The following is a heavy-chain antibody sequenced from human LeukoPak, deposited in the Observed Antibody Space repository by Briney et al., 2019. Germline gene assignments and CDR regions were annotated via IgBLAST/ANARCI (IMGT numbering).Heavy chain of an antibody. V-gene: IGHV1-18*01. J-gene: IGHJ5*02. CDR1: GYTFTSYG. Sequence: ASVKVSCKASGYTFTSYGISWVRHAPGQGLEWMGWISAYNGNTNYAQKLQGRVTMTTDTSTSTAYMELRSLRSDDTAVYYCARDRTPGYYYDSSGNRGPLDPWGQGTLVTVSS. D-gene: IGHD3-22*01. CDR3: ARDRTPGYYYDSSGNRGPLDP. CDR2: ISAYNGNT.